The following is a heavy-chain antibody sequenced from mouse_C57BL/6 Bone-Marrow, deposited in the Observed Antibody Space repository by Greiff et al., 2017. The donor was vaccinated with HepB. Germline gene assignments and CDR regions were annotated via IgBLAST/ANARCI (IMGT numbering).Heavy chain of an antibody. Sequence: EVQLVESGGGLVKPGGSLKLSCAASGFTFSDYGMHWVRQAPEKGLEWVAYISSGSSTIYYADTVKGRFTISRDKAKNTLFLQMTSLRSEDTAMYYCARRYSNYGYYFDYWGQGTTLTVSS. CDR3: ARRYSNYGYYFDY. D-gene: IGHD2-5*01. CDR2: ISSGSSTI. J-gene: IGHJ2*01. V-gene: IGHV5-17*01. CDR1: GFTFSDYG.